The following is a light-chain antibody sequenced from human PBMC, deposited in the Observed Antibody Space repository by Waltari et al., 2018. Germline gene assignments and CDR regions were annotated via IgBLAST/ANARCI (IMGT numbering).Light chain of an antibody. CDR3: SSFTSSTTGI. CDR1: SRDSGGYED. CDR2: DVS. Sequence: SALTHPDSVSGSPAQSITISCSGFSRDSGGYEDVSWYQQHPGKAPNVIIYDVSNRPSGVSTRFSGSKSGSSASLTISGLQAEDEADYYCSSFTSSTTGIFGGGTKLTVL. V-gene: IGLV2-14*01. J-gene: IGLJ2*01.